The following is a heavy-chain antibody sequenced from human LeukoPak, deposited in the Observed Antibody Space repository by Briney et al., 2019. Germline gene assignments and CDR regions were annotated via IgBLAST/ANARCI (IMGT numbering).Heavy chain of an antibody. V-gene: IGHV3-7*01. J-gene: IGHJ4*02. CDR3: ARDSFWSGSVPGY. CDR1: GFTFSSYW. D-gene: IGHD3-3*01. Sequence: PGGSLRLSCAASGFTFSSYWMSWVRQAPGKGLEWVANIKQDGSEKYYVDSVKGRFTISRDNAKNSLYLQMNSPRAEDTAVYYCARDSFWSGSVPGYWGQGTLVTVSS. CDR2: IKQDGSEK.